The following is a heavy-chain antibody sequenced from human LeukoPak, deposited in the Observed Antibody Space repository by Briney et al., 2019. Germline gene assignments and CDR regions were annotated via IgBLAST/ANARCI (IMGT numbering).Heavy chain of an antibody. CDR1: GGSISSYY. J-gene: IGHJ5*02. CDR3: ARDMPKRGYDLGGWFDP. CDR2: IYYSGST. D-gene: IGHD5-12*01. V-gene: IGHV4-59*01. Sequence: SETLSLTCTVSGGSISSYYWSWIRQPPGKGLEWIGYIYYSGSTNYNPSLKSRVTISVDTSKNQFSLKLSSVTAAGTAVYYCARDMPKRGYDLGGWFDPWGQGTLVTVSS.